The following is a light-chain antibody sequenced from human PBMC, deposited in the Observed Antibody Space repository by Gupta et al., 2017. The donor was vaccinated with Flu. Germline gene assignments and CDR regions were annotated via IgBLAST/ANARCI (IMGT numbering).Light chain of an antibody. CDR3: QQFDNLPFT. CDR2: DAS. J-gene: IGKJ3*01. CDR1: QDISDD. V-gene: IGKV1-33*01. Sequence: DIQMTQSPSSLSASVGDRVTITCQASQDISDDLNWFQQKPGKAPKLLIYDASNLESGVPSRFSGRGSGTDFTLTISSLQPEDIATYYCQQFDNLPFTFGHGTKVDIK.